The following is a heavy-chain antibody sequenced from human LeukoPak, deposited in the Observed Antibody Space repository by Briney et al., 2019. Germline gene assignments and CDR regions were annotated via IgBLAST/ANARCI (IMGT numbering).Heavy chain of an antibody. CDR1: GYTFTSYA. Sequence: ASVKVSCKASGYTFTSYAIHWVRQAPGQRLEWMGWISAGNGNTKYSQNFQGRVTFISNTSATTAFMELSSLRSEDAAVYYCAKDSGSGSNDYWGQGTLVTVSS. CDR3: AKDSGSGSNDY. D-gene: IGHD1-26*01. V-gene: IGHV1-3*01. CDR2: ISAGNGNT. J-gene: IGHJ4*02.